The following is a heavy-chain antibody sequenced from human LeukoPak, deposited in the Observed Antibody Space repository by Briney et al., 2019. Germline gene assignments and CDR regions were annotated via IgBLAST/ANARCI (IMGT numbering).Heavy chain of an antibody. D-gene: IGHD6-13*01. CDR1: GGTFSSYA. CDR2: IIPIFGTA. CDR3: ARGPMSSSWYLYYYYHYMDV. J-gene: IGHJ6*03. V-gene: IGHV1-69*05. Sequence: SVKVSCKASGGTFSSYAISWVRQAPGQGLERMGGIIPIFGTANYAQKFQGRVTITTDESTSTAYMELSSLRSEDTAVYYCARGPMSSSWYLYYYYHYMDVWGKGTTVTVSS.